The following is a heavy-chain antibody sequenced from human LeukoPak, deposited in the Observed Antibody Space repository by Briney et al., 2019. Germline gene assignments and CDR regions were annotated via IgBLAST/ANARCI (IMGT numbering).Heavy chain of an antibody. Sequence: SETLSLTCTVSGGSISSSSYYWGWIRQPPGKGLEWIGSIYYSGSTYYNPSRKSRVTISVDTSKNQFSLKLSSVTAADTAVYYCARDAYRFGELSSMDVWGKGTTVTISS. CDR1: GGSISSSSYY. D-gene: IGHD3-10*01. J-gene: IGHJ6*03. CDR2: IYYSGST. CDR3: ARDAYRFGELSSMDV. V-gene: IGHV4-39*07.